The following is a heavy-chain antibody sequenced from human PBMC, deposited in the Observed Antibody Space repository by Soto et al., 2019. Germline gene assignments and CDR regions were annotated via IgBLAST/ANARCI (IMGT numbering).Heavy chain of an antibody. CDR2: ISNDGSNK. D-gene: IGHD1-7*01. J-gene: IGHJ6*02. V-gene: IGHV3-30-3*01. CDR3: TRGAPRVRTTYLDV. Sequence: PGGSLRLSCAASGFTFSPYAMHWVRQAPGKGLEWVAVISNDGSNKFYADSVTGRFTISRDNSKNTLYLQMNSLRPEDTALYYCTRGAPRVRTTYLDVWGPRTTVTVSS. CDR1: GFTFSPYA.